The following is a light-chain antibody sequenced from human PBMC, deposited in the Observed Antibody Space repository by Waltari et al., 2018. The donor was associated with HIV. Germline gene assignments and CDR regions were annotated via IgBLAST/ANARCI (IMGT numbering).Light chain of an antibody. J-gene: IGLJ2*01. V-gene: IGLV2-8*01. CDR1: SSDVGGYKY. CDR2: EDN. CDR3: SSYAGTNRL. Sequence: QSALTQPPSASGSPGPSVTISCTGISSDVGGYKYVSWYQHHPGKAPKLMLYEDNRRPSGVPDRFSGSKSGNTASLTVSGLQADDEADYYCSSYAGTNRLFGGGTKLTVL.